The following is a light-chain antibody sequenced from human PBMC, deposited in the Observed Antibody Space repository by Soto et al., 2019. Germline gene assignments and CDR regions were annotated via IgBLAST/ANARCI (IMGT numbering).Light chain of an antibody. J-gene: IGLJ1*01. Sequence: QSALTQPASVSGSPGQSITISCTGTSSDVGAYNYVSWFQQHPGKAPTLIISEVSNRPSGVSNRFSGSKSGNAASLTISGLQAEDEADYYCSSYGGNSNYVFGTGTKVTVL. V-gene: IGLV2-14*01. CDR3: SSYGGNSNYV. CDR1: SSDVGAYNY. CDR2: EVS.